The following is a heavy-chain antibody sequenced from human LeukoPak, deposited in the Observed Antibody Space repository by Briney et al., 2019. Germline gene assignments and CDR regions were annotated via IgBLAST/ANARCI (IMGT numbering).Heavy chain of an antibody. D-gene: IGHD4/OR15-4a*01. Sequence: SQTLSLTCNVSGGSIRGYYWSWIRQPPGKGLEWIGYIYYSGSTNYNPSLKSRVTISVDTSKNQFSLKLSSVTAADTAVYYCARGHGLTQYYFDYWGQGTLVTVSS. CDR2: IYYSGST. V-gene: IGHV4-59*01. CDR1: GGSIRGYY. J-gene: IGHJ4*02. CDR3: ARGHGLTQYYFDY.